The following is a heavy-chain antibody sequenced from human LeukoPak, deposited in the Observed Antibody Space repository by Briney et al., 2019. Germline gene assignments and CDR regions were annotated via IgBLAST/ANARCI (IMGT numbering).Heavy chain of an antibody. CDR3: ARPARVGYCNADSCNPIDS. CDR1: GFTFSIYA. Sequence: GGSLRLSCAGSGFTFSIYAIQWVRQAPGKGLEWMSIISYEGTNKYYADSVKGRFTISRDNSRNSVYLQMNSLRTEDTAVYYCARPARVGYCNADSCNPIDSWGQGTLVTVSS. J-gene: IGHJ4*02. CDR2: ISYEGTNK. D-gene: IGHD2-15*01. V-gene: IGHV3-30*04.